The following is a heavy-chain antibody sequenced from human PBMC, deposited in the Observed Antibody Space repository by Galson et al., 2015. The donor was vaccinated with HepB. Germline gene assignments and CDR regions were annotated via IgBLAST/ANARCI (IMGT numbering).Heavy chain of an antibody. D-gene: IGHD6-13*01. CDR1: GYSFTSYW. Sequence: QSGAEVKKPGESLKISCKGSGYSFTSYWIGWVRQMPGKGLEWMGIIYPGDSDTRYSPSFQGQVTISADKSISTAYLQWSSLKASDTAMYYCARLPPSIAAAGTSFDYWGQGTLVTVSS. CDR3: ARLPPSIAAAGTSFDY. CDR2: IYPGDSDT. J-gene: IGHJ4*02. V-gene: IGHV5-51*01.